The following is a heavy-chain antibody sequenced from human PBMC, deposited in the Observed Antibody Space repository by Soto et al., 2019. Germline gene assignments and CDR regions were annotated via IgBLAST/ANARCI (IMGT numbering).Heavy chain of an antibody. J-gene: IGHJ4*02. CDR1: GFTFSSYA. V-gene: IGHV3-23*01. CDR2: IGVGGGDR. D-gene: IGHD3-10*01. CDR3: ARVRFGELV. Sequence: EVQLLESGGGLVQPGGSLRLSCAASGFTFSSYAMSWVRQAPGKGLEWVSIIGVGGGDRYYPESVKGRFTISRDNSRDTLYLEMNSLRDEHTGVYYCARVRFGELVWGQGTLVTVSS.